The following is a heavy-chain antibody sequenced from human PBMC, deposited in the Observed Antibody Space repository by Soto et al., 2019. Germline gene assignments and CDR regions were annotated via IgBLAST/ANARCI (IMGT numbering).Heavy chain of an antibody. CDR2: ISYDGSNK. CDR3: AKDKHFSVDY. J-gene: IGHJ4*02. Sequence: QVQLVESGGGVVQPGRSLRLSCAASGFTFSSYGMHWVRQAPGKGLEWVAVISYDGSNKYYADSVKGRFTISRDNSKNTLYLQMNSLRAEDTAVYYCAKDKHFSVDYWGQGTLVTVSS. CDR1: GFTFSSYG. V-gene: IGHV3-30*18.